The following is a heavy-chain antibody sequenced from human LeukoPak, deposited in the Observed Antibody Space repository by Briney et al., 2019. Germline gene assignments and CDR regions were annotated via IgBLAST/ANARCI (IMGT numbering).Heavy chain of an antibody. D-gene: IGHD6-6*01. V-gene: IGHV4-38-2*02. Sequence: SETLSLTCTVSGYSISSGYYWGWIRQPPGKGLEWIGSIYHSGSTYYNPSLKSRVTISVDTSKNQFSLKLSSVTAADTAVYYCARAHSSSKDGNDYWGQGTLVTVSS. CDR3: ARAHSSSKDGNDY. CDR2: IYHSGST. J-gene: IGHJ4*02. CDR1: GYSISSGYY.